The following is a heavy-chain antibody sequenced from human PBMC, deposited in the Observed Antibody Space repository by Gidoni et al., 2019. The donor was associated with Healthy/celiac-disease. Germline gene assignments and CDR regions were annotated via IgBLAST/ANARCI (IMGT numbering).Heavy chain of an antibody. CDR2: INHSGST. D-gene: IGHD6-19*01. CDR1: GGSFSGYY. CDR3: ARGRKQWLNPFDY. Sequence: QVQLQQWGAGLLKPSETLSLTCAVYGGSFSGYYWSWIRQPPGKGREWIGEINHSGSTNYNPALKSRVTISVDTSKNQFSLKLSSVTAADTAVYYCARGRKQWLNPFDYWGQGTLVTVSS. J-gene: IGHJ4*02. V-gene: IGHV4-34*01.